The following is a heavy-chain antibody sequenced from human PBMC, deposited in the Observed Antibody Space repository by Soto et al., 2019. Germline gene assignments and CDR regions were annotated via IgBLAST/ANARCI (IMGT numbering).Heavy chain of an antibody. CDR3: ARDIVVVPAAPDAFDI. J-gene: IGHJ3*02. V-gene: IGHV3-48*01. Sequence: GGSLRLSCAASGFTFSRYSMNWVRQAPGKGLEWVSYISSSRSGIYYADTVKGRFTISRDNAKNSLYLQMNSLRAEDTAVYYCARDIVVVPAAPDAFDIWGQGTMVTVSS. D-gene: IGHD2-2*01. CDR1: GFTFSRYS. CDR2: ISSSRSGI.